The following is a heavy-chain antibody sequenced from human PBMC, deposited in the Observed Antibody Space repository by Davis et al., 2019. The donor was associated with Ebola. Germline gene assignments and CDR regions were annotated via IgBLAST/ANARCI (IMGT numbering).Heavy chain of an antibody. V-gene: IGHV3-21*04. D-gene: IGHD1-20*01. CDR3: ARDPMITGTVDY. J-gene: IGHJ4*02. CDR1: GFTFSSYS. CDR2: ISSSSSYI. Sequence: GESLKISCAASGFTFSSYSMNWVRQAPGKGLEWVSSISSSSSYIYYADSVKGRFTISRDNAKNSLYLQMNSLRAEDTAVYYCARDPMITGTVDYWGQGTLVTVSS.